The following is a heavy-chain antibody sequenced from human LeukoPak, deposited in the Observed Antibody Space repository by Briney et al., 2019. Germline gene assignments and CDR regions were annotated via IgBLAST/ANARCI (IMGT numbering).Heavy chain of an antibody. D-gene: IGHD3-22*01. CDR3: AKVNYYDSSVYDALDI. V-gene: IGHV3-23*01. CDR2: ISGSGGST. Sequence: GGSLRLSCAASGFTFSDYYMSWIRQAPGKGLEWVSRISGSGGSTNYADSVKGRFTISRDNSKNTLFLQMNSLRAEDTAVYYCAKVNYYDSSVYDALDIWGQGTMVTVSS. CDR1: GFTFSDYY. J-gene: IGHJ3*02.